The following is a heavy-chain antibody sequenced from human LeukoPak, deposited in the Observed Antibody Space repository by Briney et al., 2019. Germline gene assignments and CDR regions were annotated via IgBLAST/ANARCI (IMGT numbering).Heavy chain of an antibody. D-gene: IGHD4-11*01. CDR3: VRDRFPVTGIL. CDR2: ISSSSSTI. Sequence: GGSLRLSCAASGFTFSSYSMNWVRQAPGKGLEWVSYISSSSSTIYYADSVKGRFTISRDNAKNSLYLQMNSLRAEDTAVYYCVRDRFPVTGILWGQGTLVTVSS. CDR1: GFTFSSYS. J-gene: IGHJ4*02. V-gene: IGHV3-48*01.